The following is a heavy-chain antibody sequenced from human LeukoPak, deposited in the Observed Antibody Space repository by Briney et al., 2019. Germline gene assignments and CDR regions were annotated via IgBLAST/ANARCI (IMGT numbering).Heavy chain of an antibody. V-gene: IGHV3-53*01. D-gene: IGHD2-2*01. J-gene: IGHJ4*02. CDR3: ARVGSHCSSTSCFDY. Sequence: PGGSLRLSCAASGFTVSSNYMSWVRQVPGKGLEWVSVIYSGGSTYYADSVKGRFTISRDNSKNTLYLQMNSLRAEDTAVYYCARVGSHCSSTSCFDYWGQGTLVTVSS. CDR2: IYSGGST. CDR1: GFTVSSNY.